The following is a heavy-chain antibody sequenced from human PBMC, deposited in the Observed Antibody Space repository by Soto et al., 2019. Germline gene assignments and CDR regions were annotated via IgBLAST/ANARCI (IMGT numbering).Heavy chain of an antibody. V-gene: IGHV1-3*01. J-gene: IGHJ6*03. CDR1: GYTFSDYT. D-gene: IGHD3-22*01. Sequence: QVQLVQSGAEVRKPGASVKVSCKASGYTFSDYTIQWVRQAPGQSLEWLGWINADNRNTRYSQRFQDRVTITSDTSATTAYREWYSLRSEDTAVDYCARGGYPSRYYYYMDVWGEGTTVTVSS. CDR3: ARGGYPSRYYYYMDV. CDR2: INADNRNT.